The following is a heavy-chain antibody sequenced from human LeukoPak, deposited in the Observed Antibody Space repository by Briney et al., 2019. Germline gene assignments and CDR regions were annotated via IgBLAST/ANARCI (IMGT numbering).Heavy chain of an antibody. V-gene: IGHV4-61*02. CDR3: ARDAGYCSSTSCHFGNWFDP. CDR1: GGSISSGSYY. J-gene: IGHJ5*02. Sequence: SQTLSLTCTVSGGSISSGSYYWSWIRQPAGKGLEWIGRIYTSGSTNYNPSLKSRVTISVDTSKNQFSLKLSSVTAADTAVYYCARDAGYCSSTSCHFGNWFDPWGQGTLVTVSS. D-gene: IGHD2-2*01. CDR2: IYTSGST.